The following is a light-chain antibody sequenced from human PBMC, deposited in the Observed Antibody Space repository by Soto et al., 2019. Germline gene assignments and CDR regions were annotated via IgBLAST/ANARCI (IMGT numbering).Light chain of an antibody. CDR1: QSVSTY. V-gene: IGKV1-39*01. Sequence: DIQMTQSPSSLSASVGDRVTITCRTSQSVSTYLNWYQQKPGKAPKLLIYAASSLQSGVPSRFSGSGSGTDFTLTISCLQPEGFATYCCQQSYRTPLTFGPGTKVDIK. CDR2: AAS. CDR3: QQSYRTPLT. J-gene: IGKJ3*01.